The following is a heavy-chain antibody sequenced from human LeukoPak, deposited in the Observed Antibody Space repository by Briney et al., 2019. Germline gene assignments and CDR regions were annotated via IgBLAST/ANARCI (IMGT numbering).Heavy chain of an antibody. V-gene: IGHV1-69*05. CDR2: IIPIFGTA. CDR3: ARDIKGADDY. J-gene: IGHJ4*02. D-gene: IGHD1-26*01. CDR1: GGTFSSYA. Sequence: VASVKVSCKASGGTFSSYAISWVRQAPGQGLEWMGGIIPIFGTANYAQKFQGRVTITRNTSISTAYMELSSLRSEDTAVYYCARDIKGADDYWGQGTLVTVSS.